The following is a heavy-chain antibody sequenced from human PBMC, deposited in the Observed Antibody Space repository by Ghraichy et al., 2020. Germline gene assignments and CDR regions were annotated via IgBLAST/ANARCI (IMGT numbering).Heavy chain of an antibody. D-gene: IGHD3-3*01. CDR3: AKGPLIDYDFWSGYYMDV. Sequence: SLNISCAASGFTFDDYAMHWVRQAPGKGLEWVSGISWNSGSIGYADSVKGRFTISRDNAKNSLYLQMNSLRAEDTALYYCAKGPLIDYDFWSGYYMDVWGQGTTVTVSS. CDR1: GFTFDDYA. J-gene: IGHJ6*02. V-gene: IGHV3-9*01. CDR2: ISWNSGSI.